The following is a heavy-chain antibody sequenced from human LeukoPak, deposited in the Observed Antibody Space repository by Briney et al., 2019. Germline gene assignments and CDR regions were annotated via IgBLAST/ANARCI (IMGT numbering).Heavy chain of an antibody. CDR1: GFTFSRYW. CDR2: IKQDGSEQ. Sequence: GGSLRLSCAASGFTFSRYWMSWVRQAPGKGLEWVANIKQDGSEQYYVDSVKGRFTISRDNAKNSLFLQMNSLRDEDTAIYFCANWSYEHSSGWYYLDYWGQGTLVTVSS. V-gene: IGHV3-7*05. J-gene: IGHJ4*02. CDR3: ANWSYEHSSGWYYLDY. D-gene: IGHD6-19*01.